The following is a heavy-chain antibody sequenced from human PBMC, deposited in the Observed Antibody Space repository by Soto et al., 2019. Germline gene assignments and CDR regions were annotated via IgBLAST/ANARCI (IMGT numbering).Heavy chain of an antibody. D-gene: IGHD6-19*01. Sequence: GASVKVSCKASGYTFTTYSISWVRQAPGQGLEWMGWINVYNGNTKYAQKLQGRVTMTTDTSTSTAYMELSSLISDDTAVCYCARAVAVPADFDYWGQGTLVTVSS. CDR1: GYTFTTYS. CDR3: ARAVAVPADFDY. CDR2: INVYNGNT. J-gene: IGHJ4*02. V-gene: IGHV1-18*01.